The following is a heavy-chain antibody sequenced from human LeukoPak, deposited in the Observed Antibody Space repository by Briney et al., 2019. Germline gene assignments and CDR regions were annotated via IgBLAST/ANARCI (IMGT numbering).Heavy chain of an antibody. J-gene: IGHJ4*02. CDR2: VYYSGTT. V-gene: IGHV4-39*07. D-gene: IGHD6-13*01. Sequence: SETLSLTCSVSGGSISLSYYYWGWIRQPPGKALEWIGSVYYSGTTSYNPSLKSRVTISVDTSKNQFSLKLSSVTAADTAVYYCARAGEQQLAFDYWGQGTLVTVSS. CDR3: ARAGEQQLAFDY. CDR1: GGSISLSYYY.